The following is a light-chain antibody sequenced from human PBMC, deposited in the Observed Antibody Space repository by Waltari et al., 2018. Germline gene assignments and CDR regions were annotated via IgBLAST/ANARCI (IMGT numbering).Light chain of an antibody. V-gene: IGKV1-5*03. CDR1: QSVTNW. J-gene: IGKJ1*01. CDR2: KAS. CDR3: QQYSSSSRT. Sequence: DIHMTQSPSTLSASVGDRVTITCRASQSVTNWLAWYQHKPGKAPKVLIYKASSLESGVPSRVSGRGYGTEFTLTINSLQPDDVATYYCQQYSSSSRTFGQGTKVEVK.